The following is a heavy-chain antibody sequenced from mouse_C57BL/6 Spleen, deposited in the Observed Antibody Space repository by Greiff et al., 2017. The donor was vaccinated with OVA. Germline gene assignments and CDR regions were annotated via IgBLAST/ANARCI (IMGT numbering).Heavy chain of an antibody. J-gene: IGHJ2*01. Sequence: VQLKESGPELVKPGASVKMSCKASGYTFTDYNMHWVKQSHGKSLEWIGYINPNNGGTSYNQKFKGKATLTVNKSSSTAYMELRSLTSEDSAVYYCARDPAYFDYWGQGTTLTVSS. V-gene: IGHV1-22*01. D-gene: IGHD1-2*01. CDR3: ARDPAYFDY. CDR2: INPNNGGT. CDR1: GYTFTDYN.